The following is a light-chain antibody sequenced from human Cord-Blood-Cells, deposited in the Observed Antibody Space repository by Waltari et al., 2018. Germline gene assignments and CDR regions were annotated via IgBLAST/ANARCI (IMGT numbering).Light chain of an antibody. Sequence: QSALTPSASVSGSPGQSITISCTGTSSDVGSYNLVSWYQQHPGKAPKLMIYEGRKRPSGVSNRFSGSKAGNTASLTISGLQAEDEADYYCCSYAGSSTYVFGTGTKVTVL. V-gene: IGLV2-23*01. CDR1: SSDVGSYNL. CDR2: EGR. CDR3: CSYAGSSTYV. J-gene: IGLJ1*01.